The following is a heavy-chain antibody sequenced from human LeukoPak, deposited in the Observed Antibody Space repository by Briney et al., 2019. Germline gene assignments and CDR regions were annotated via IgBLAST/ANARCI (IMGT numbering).Heavy chain of an antibody. V-gene: IGHV4-39*07. Sequence: SETLSLTCSVSGGSISSSSYYWGWVRRPPGKGLEWTGVISYDGITYYNPSLKSRVTMSVDTSKNQFSPKLSSVTAADTAVYYCARAVQFGSDYWGQGTLVTVSS. D-gene: IGHD3-10*01. J-gene: IGHJ4*02. CDR1: GGSISSSSYY. CDR2: ISYDGIT. CDR3: ARAVQFGSDY.